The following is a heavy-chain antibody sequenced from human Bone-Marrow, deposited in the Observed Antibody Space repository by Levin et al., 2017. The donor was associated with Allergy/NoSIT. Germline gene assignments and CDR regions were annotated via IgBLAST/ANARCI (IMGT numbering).Heavy chain of an antibody. J-gene: IGHJ6*02. CDR2: ISWDGGST. D-gene: IGHD2-21*01. Sequence: RSGGSLRLSCAASGFTFDDYTMHWVRQAPGKGLEWVSLISWDGGSTYYADSVKGRFTSSRDNSKNSLYLQMNSLRTEDTALYYCAKVAIIGEGEYYGMDVWGQGTTVTVSS. CDR1: GFTFDDYT. CDR3: AKVAIIGEGEYYGMDV. V-gene: IGHV3-43*01.